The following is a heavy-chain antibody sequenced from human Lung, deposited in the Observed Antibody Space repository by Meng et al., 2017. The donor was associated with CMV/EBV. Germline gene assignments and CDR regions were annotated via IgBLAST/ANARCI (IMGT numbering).Heavy chain of an antibody. D-gene: IGHD1-14*01. V-gene: IGHV4-39*01. J-gene: IGHJ4*02. CDR2: VVYSGTT. CDR1: CGSNSSSSFH. CDR3: ARHHHSPTFDY. Sequence: QLQLQEAGPRPAKPSETPSLTCTVSCGSNSSSSFHWAWIRQPPGEGLEWIGGVVYSGTTYYTSSLKSRVSISVDTSKNQFSLKLSSVTAADTAVYYCARHHHSPTFDYWGQGTLVTVSS.